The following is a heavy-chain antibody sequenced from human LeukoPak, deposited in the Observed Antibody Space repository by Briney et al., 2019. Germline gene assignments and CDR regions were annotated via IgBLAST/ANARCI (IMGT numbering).Heavy chain of an antibody. D-gene: IGHD3-10*01. V-gene: IGHV4-59*04. J-gene: IGHJ4*02. CDR3: ARIWFGELLYLYYFDY. Sequence: SETLSLTCTVSGGSISSYYWSWIRQPPGKGLEWIGYIYYSGSTYYNPSLKSRVTISVDTSKNQFSLKLSSVTAADTAVYYCARIWFGELLYLYYFDYWGQGTLVTVSS. CDR1: GGSISSYY. CDR2: IYYSGST.